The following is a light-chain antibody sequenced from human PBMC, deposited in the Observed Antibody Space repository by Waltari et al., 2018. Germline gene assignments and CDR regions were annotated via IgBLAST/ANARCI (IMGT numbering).Light chain of an antibody. CDR2: LGS. J-gene: IGKJ4*01. V-gene: IGKV2-28*01. CDR1: QSLLHSNGYNY. CDR3: MQPLQTVT. Sequence: DIVLTQSPLSLPVTPGEPASISCRSSQSLLHSNGYNYLDWYLQKPGQSPQLLIYLGSNRASGVPDRFSGSGSGTDFTLRISRVEAEDVGVYYCMQPLQTVTFGGGTKVEIK.